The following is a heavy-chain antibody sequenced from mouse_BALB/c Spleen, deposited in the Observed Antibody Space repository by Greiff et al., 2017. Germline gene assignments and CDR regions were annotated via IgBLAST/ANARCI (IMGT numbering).Heavy chain of an antibody. V-gene: IGHV1-15*01. CDR1: GYTFTDYE. J-gene: IGHJ3*01. D-gene: IGHD2-14*01. Sequence: SGAELVRPGASVTLSCKASGYTFTDYEMHWVKQTPVHGLEWIGAIDPETGGTAYNQKFKGKATLTADNSSSTAYMELRSLTSEDSAVYYCTRNGAYYRAWFAYWGQGTLVTVSA. CDR3: TRNGAYYRAWFAY. CDR2: IDPETGGT.